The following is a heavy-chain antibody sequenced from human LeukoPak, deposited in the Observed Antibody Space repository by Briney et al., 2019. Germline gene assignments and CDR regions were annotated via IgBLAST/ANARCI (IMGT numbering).Heavy chain of an antibody. D-gene: IGHD3-22*01. V-gene: IGHV3-23*01. J-gene: IGHJ4*02. CDR2: FIGCGGST. Sequence: GGGLRLSCAAPGFTFISYSLSWVRQAPGKGLGGVSAFIGCGGSTYYADSVKGRFTISRDNSKNTLYLQMNSLRAEDTAVYYCARDPIGFLGYYDSSGYFDYWGQGTLVTVSS. CDR3: ARDPIGFLGYYDSSGYFDY. CDR1: GFTFISYS.